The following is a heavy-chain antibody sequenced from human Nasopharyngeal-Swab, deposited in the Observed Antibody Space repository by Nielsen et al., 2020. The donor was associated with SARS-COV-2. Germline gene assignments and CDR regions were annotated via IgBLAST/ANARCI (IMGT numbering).Heavy chain of an antibody. D-gene: IGHD2-15*01. CDR2: IGIAGDP. CDR1: GFTFSTYD. V-gene: IGHV3-13*05. CDR3: AKDNDRNGMDV. Sequence: GESLKISCAASGFTFSTYDMHWVRQVTGKGLEWVSAIGIAGDPYYADSVKGRFTISRDNAKNSLYLQMNSLRPEDTAFYYCAKDNDRNGMDVWGQGTTVTVSS. J-gene: IGHJ6*02.